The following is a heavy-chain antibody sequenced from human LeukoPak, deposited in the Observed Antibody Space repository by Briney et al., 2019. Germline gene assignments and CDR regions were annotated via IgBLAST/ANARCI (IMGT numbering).Heavy chain of an antibody. Sequence: VASVKVSCKASGFTFTSSAVQWVRQARGQRLEWIGWIVVGSGNTNYAQKFQERVTITRDMSTSTAYMELSSLRSEDTAVYYCAASPDYYDSSGYSYYFDCWGQGTLVTVSS. D-gene: IGHD3-22*01. CDR3: AASPDYYDSSGYSYYFDC. J-gene: IGHJ4*02. CDR1: GFTFTSSA. V-gene: IGHV1-58*01. CDR2: IVVGSGNT.